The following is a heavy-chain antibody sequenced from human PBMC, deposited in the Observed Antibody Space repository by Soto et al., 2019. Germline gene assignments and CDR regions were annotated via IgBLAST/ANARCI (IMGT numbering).Heavy chain of an antibody. CDR3: TKASSDRNHMEV. Sequence: GGSLRLSCVASGFTFSNYNMNWVRQAPGKGLEWVSTITETGGDTYYTDSVKGRFTISRDNSKNTLYLQMTSLRAEDTALYYCTKASSDRNHMEVWGPGATVTVSS. V-gene: IGHV3-23*01. J-gene: IGHJ6*02. CDR2: ITETGGDT. CDR1: GFTFSNYN.